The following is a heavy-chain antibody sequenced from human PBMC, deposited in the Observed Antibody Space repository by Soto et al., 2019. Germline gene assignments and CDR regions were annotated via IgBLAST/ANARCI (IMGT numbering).Heavy chain of an antibody. CDR1: GFTFSSYS. CDR2: ISSSSSTI. J-gene: IGHJ6*02. D-gene: IGHD2-15*01. Sequence: EVQLVESGGGLVQPGGSLRLSCAASGFTFSSYSMNWVRQAPGKGLEWVSYISSSSSTIYYADSVKGRFTISRDNAKKSLYLQMNSLRDEDTAVYYCARLPLRYCSGGSCYSYYYGMDVWGQGTTVTVSS. CDR3: ARLPLRYCSGGSCYSYYYGMDV. V-gene: IGHV3-48*02.